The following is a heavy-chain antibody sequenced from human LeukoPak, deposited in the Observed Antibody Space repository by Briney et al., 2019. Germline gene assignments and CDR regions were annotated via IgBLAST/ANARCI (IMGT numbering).Heavy chain of an antibody. V-gene: IGHV3-48*01. Sequence: GGSLRLSCAASGFTFSSYSMNWVRQAPGKGLEWVSYIRSSSSTIYYADSVKGRFTISRDNDKNTLYLQMNSLRAEDTAVYYCARDLTTTMVRGVILPFDYWGQGTLVTVSS. CDR2: IRSSSSTI. CDR1: GFTFSSYS. D-gene: IGHD3-10*01. CDR3: ARDLTTTMVRGVILPFDY. J-gene: IGHJ4*02.